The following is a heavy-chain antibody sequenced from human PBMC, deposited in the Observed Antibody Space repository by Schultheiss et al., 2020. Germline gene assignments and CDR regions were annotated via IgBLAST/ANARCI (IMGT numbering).Heavy chain of an antibody. CDR3: ARDTAMVSYYYYGMDV. CDR2: ISYDGSNK. Sequence: WGSVRLSCAASGFTFSSYAMHWVRQAPGKGLEWVAVISYDGSNKYYADSVKGRFTISRDNSKNTLYLQMNSLRAEDTAVYYCARDTAMVSYYYYGMDVWGQGTTVTVSS. D-gene: IGHD5-18*01. CDR1: GFTFSSYA. V-gene: IGHV3-30-3*01. J-gene: IGHJ6*02.